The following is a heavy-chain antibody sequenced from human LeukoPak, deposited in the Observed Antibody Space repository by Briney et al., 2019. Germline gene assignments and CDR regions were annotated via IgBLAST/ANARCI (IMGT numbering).Heavy chain of an antibody. Sequence: GGSLRLSCAASGFTFSSYAMSWVRQVPGKGLEWVSAISGSGGSTYYADSVKGRFTISRDNSKNTLYLQMNSLRAEDTAVYYCAKDKRAAAGIYYYGMDVWGQGTTVTVSS. D-gene: IGHD6-13*01. J-gene: IGHJ6*02. CDR1: GFTFSSYA. V-gene: IGHV3-23*01. CDR3: AKDKRAAAGIYYYGMDV. CDR2: ISGSGGST.